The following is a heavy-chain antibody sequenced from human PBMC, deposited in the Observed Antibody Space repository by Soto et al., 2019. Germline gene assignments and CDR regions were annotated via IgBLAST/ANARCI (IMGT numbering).Heavy chain of an antibody. J-gene: IGHJ4*02. D-gene: IGHD3-22*01. CDR2: IIPIFGTA. Sequence: GASVKVSCKASGGTFSSYAISWVRQAPGQGLEWMGGIIPIFGTANYAQKFQGRVTITADESTSTAYMELSSLRSEDTAVYYCARAYDSSGYYYWPFGHWGQGTLVTVSS. CDR3: ARAYDSSGYYYWPFGH. CDR1: GGTFSSYA. V-gene: IGHV1-69*13.